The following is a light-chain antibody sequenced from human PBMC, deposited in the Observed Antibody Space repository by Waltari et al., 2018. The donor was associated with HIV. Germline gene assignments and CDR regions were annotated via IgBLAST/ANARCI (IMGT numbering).Light chain of an antibody. V-gene: IGLV2-11*01. CDR2: DVI. J-gene: IGLJ3*02. CDR1: SNDGGAYGF. CDR3: SSYAGSYIWV. Sequence: QSALTQPRSVSGSPGQSVPISCTGTSNDGGAYGFVSWYQQHPGKAPSLMIFDVISRPAGVPDRFSGSKSGSTASLTISGLQAEDEADYYCSSYAGSYIWVFGGGTKLTVL.